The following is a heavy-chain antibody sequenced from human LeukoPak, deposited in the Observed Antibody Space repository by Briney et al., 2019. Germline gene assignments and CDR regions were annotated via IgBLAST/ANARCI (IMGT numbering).Heavy chain of an antibody. J-gene: IGHJ4*02. D-gene: IGHD6-13*01. CDR2: ISGSGGST. V-gene: IGHV3-23*01. CDR1: GFTFSSYG. Sequence: PGRSLRLSCAASGFTFSSYGMHWVRQAPGKGLEWVSAISGSGGSTYYADSVKGRFTISRDNSKNTLYLQMNSLRAEDTAVYYCAKQISRENSSSWYDYWGQGTLVTVSS. CDR3: AKQISRENSSSWYDY.